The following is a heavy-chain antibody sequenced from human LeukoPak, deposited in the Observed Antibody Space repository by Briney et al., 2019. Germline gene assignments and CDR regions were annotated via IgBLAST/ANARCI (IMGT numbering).Heavy chain of an antibody. Sequence: GGSLRLSCAASGFTVSSNYMSWVRQAPGKGLEWVSTISGSGGSTYYADSVKGRFTISRDNSKNTLYLQMNSPRAEDTAVYYCAKDQFSSGWYYLDYWGQGTLVTVSS. V-gene: IGHV3-23*01. J-gene: IGHJ4*02. D-gene: IGHD6-19*01. CDR3: AKDQFSSGWYYLDY. CDR2: ISGSGGST. CDR1: GFTVSSNY.